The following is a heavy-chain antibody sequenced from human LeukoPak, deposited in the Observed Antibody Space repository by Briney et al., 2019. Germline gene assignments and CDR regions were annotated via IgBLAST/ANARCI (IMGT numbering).Heavy chain of an antibody. V-gene: IGHV5-51*01. Sequence: GESLKISGKGSGYSSTSYWSGWVRQMPGKGLEWIRIIYPGDSDTRYSPSFQGQVTISADKSSSTAYLQWSSLKASDTAMYYCARGGYSQYYFDYWGQGTLVTVSS. CDR3: ARGGYSQYYFDY. J-gene: IGHJ4*02. CDR2: IYPGDSDT. D-gene: IGHD5-12*01. CDR1: GYSSTSYW.